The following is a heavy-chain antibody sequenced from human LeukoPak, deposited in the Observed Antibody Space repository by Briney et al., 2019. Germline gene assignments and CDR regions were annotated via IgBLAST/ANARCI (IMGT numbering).Heavy chain of an antibody. CDR2: IKTKTDGETT. CDR3: TTATLGYCINGVCERFDP. V-gene: IGHV3-15*01. CDR1: GFTFSNAW. D-gene: IGHD2-8*01. Sequence: PGGSLRLSCAASGFTFSNAWMSWVRQAPGKGLEWVGRIKTKTDGETTDYAAPVKGRFTISRDDSKNTLYLQMSSLKTEDTAVYYCTTATLGYCINGVCERFDPWGQGTLVTVSS. J-gene: IGHJ5*02.